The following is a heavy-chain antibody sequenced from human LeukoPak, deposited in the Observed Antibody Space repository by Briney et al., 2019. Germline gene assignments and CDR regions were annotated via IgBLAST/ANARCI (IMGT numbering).Heavy chain of an antibody. V-gene: IGHV1-3*01. CDR2: INAGNGNT. D-gene: IGHD4-17*01. Sequence: ASVKVSCKASGYTFTSYAMHWERQAPGQRLEWMGWINAGNGNTKYSQKFQGRVTITRDTSASTAYMELSSLRSEDTAVYYCARGVNYGEYDWYFDLWGRGTLVTVSS. CDR1: GYTFTSYA. J-gene: IGHJ2*01. CDR3: ARGVNYGEYDWYFDL.